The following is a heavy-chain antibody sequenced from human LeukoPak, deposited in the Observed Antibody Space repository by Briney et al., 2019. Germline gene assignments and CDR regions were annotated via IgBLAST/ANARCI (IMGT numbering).Heavy chain of an antibody. Sequence: GASVKVSCKASGYTFTSYDINWVRQATGQGLEWMGWMNPNSGNTGYAQKFQGRVTITRNTSISTAYMELRSLRSDDTAVYYCARHYYYDSRGDFDYWGQGTLVTVSS. V-gene: IGHV1-8*03. D-gene: IGHD3-22*01. CDR1: GYTFTSYD. J-gene: IGHJ4*02. CDR2: MNPNSGNT. CDR3: ARHYYYDSRGDFDY.